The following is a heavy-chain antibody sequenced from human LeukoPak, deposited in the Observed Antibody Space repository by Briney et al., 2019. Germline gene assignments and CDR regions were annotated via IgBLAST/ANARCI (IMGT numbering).Heavy chain of an antibody. CDR1: GDSFINYW. Sequence: GESLKISCKGSGDSFINYWIAWVRQMPGKGLEWMGIIYPGNSDTLYNPSFQGQVTISVDKSISTAYLQWSSLQASDTAMYYCARHPRIPRERRHYYYYMDVWGKGTTVTVSS. CDR3: ARHPRIPRERRHYYYYMDV. D-gene: IGHD1-1*01. J-gene: IGHJ6*03. V-gene: IGHV5-51*01. CDR2: IYPGNSDT.